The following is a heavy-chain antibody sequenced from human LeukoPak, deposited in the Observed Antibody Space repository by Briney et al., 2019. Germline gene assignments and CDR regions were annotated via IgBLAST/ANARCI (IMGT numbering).Heavy chain of an antibody. J-gene: IGHJ4*02. V-gene: IGHV1-46*01. CDR3: AREGVAATGLDY. Sequence: ASVKVSCKASGYTFTSYDINWVRQATGQGLEWMGIINPSGGSASDRQKFQGRVTMTRDTSTSTLYMELSSLRSEDTAMYYCAREGVAATGLDYWGQGTLVTVSS. CDR1: GYTFTSYD. CDR2: INPSGGSA. D-gene: IGHD6-13*01.